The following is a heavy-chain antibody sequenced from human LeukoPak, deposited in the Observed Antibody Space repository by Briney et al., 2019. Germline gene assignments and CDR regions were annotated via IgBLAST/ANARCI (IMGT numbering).Heavy chain of an antibody. CDR2: ISGSGGST. V-gene: IGHV3-23*01. CDR1: EFTFSAYS. CDR3: AREGYSSGWSLNY. D-gene: IGHD6-19*01. Sequence: SGGSLRLSCAASEFTFSAYSMSWVRQAPGKGLEWVSAISGSGGSTYYADSVKGRFTISRDNSKNTLYLQMNSLRAEDTAVYYCAREGYSSGWSLNYWGQGTLVTVSS. J-gene: IGHJ4*02.